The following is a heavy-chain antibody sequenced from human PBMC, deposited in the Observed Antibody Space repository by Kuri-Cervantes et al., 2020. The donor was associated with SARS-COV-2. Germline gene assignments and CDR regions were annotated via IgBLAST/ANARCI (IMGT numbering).Heavy chain of an antibody. V-gene: IGHV3-30-3*01. CDR1: GFTFSSYA. Sequence: GESLKISCAASGFTFSSYAMHWVRQAPGKGLEWVAVISHDGSNKYYADSVKGRFTISRDNSKNTLYLQMNSLRAEDTAVYYCARDRSTHYFDYWAREPWSPSPQ. CDR3: ARDRSTHYFDY. CDR2: ISHDGSNK. J-gene: IGHJ4*02.